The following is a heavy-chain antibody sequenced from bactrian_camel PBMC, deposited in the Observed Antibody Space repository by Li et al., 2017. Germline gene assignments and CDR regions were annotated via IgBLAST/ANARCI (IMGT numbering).Heavy chain of an antibody. D-gene: IGHD1*01. Sequence: HVQLVESGGGSVQAGGSPRLSCTYSGPTSGGFLMAWFRQAPGKRLERVAAINSGGIYLHYADSVKGRFTISRDNGKSTLYLQLTNLKSDDTATYYCAATGQMLSVAGCRTQGTQVTVS. J-gene: IGHJ4*01. CDR2: INSGGIYL. CDR1: GPTSGGFL. V-gene: IGHV3S1*01.